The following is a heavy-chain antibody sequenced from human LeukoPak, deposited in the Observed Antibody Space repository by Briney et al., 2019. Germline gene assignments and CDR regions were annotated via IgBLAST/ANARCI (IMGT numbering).Heavy chain of an antibody. CDR3: AREGVCSSTSCYGGLDY. CDR2: IYYSGST. Sequence: PSETLSLTCTVSGGSISSSSYYWGWIRQPPGKGLEWIGSIYYSGSTYYNPSLKSRVTISVDTSKSQFSLKLSSVTAADTAVYYCAREGVCSSTSCYGGLDYWGQGTLVTVSS. J-gene: IGHJ4*02. CDR1: GGSISSSSYY. D-gene: IGHD2-2*01. V-gene: IGHV4-39*02.